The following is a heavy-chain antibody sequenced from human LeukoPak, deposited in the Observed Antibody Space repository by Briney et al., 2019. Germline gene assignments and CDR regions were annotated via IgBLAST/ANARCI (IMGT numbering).Heavy chain of an antibody. CDR1: GGSISSSSDY. Sequence: SETLSLTCTVSGGSISSSSDYWGWIRQPPGKGLEWIGSIYYTGSAYYNPSLKSRVTMSVDTSKSQFSLKLNSVTAADTAVYYCVRHPSSGCLSWGQGTMVTVSS. D-gene: IGHD6-19*01. J-gene: IGHJ3*01. CDR2: IYYTGSA. V-gene: IGHV4-39*01. CDR3: VRHPSSGCLS.